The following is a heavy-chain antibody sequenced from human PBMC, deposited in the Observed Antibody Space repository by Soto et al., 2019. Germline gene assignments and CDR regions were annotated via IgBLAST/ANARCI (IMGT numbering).Heavy chain of an antibody. V-gene: IGHV3-23*01. CDR1: GFSFSSYA. Sequence: PGGSLRLSCAASGFSFSSYAMSWVRQAPGKGLEWVSAISGRGGDTYYADSVKGRFSISRDNSKNTVFVQMNTLRAEDTAIYYCAKADASGYNSLLFDFWGQGTLVTVSS. J-gene: IGHJ4*02. CDR2: ISGRGGDT. CDR3: AKADASGYNSLLFDF. D-gene: IGHD3-22*01.